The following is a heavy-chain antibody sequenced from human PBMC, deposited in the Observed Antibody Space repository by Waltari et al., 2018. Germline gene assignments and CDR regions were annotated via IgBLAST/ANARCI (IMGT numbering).Heavy chain of an antibody. CDR3: VRSAFMDV. CDR2: IRSEGSST. Sequence: EVQLVESGGGLVQPGGSLRLSCAASGFSFSTYWMTWARQTPGEGLVCVSRIRSEGSSTTYADSLKGRFTTSRDKAKNTLYLQMNSLRADDTAVYYWVRSAFMDVWGQGTTVTGSS. CDR1: GFSFSTYW. V-gene: IGHV3-74*01. J-gene: IGHJ6*02.